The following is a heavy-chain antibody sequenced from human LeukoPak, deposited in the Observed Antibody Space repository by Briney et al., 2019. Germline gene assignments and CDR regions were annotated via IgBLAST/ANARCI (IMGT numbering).Heavy chain of an antibody. Sequence: GGSLRLSCAASGFTFSSYAMHWVRQAPGKGLEWVAVISYDGSNKYYADSVKGRFTISRDNSKNTLYLQMNSLRAEDTAVYYCAREVAGVAAAGLFDYWGQGTLVTVSS. J-gene: IGHJ4*02. V-gene: IGHV3-30*04. D-gene: IGHD6-13*01. CDR2: ISYDGSNK. CDR1: GFTFSSYA. CDR3: AREVAGVAAAGLFDY.